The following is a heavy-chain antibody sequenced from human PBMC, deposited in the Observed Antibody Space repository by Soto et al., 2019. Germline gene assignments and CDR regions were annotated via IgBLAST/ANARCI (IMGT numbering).Heavy chain of an antibody. CDR1: GFTFSSYA. V-gene: IGHV3-23*01. CDR3: AKVGVVLWSHAHFDY. CDR2: ISGSGGST. D-gene: IGHD5-18*01. J-gene: IGHJ4*02. Sequence: GGSLRLSCAAAGFTFSSYAMSWVRQAPGKGLEWVSAISGSGGSTYYADSVKGRFTISRDNSKNTLYLQMNSLRAEDTAVYYCAKVGVVLWSHAHFDYWGEGTLVTVSS.